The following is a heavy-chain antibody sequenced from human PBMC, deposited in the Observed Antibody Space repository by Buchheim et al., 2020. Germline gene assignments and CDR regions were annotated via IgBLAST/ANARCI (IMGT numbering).Heavy chain of an antibody. CDR2: IYYSGST. D-gene: IGHD6-19*01. CDR3: ARHASGSSGWYSTYYYYYGMDV. V-gene: IGHV4-59*08. CDR1: GGSISSYY. J-gene: IGHJ6*02. Sequence: QVQLQESGPGLVKPSETLSLTCTVSGGSISSYYWSWIRQPPGKGLEWIGYIYYSGSTNYNPSLKSRVTISVDTSKNQFSLKLSSVTAADTAVYYCARHASGSSGWYSTYYYYYGMDVWGQGTT.